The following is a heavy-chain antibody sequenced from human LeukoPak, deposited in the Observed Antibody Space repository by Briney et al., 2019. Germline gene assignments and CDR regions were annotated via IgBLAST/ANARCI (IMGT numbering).Heavy chain of an antibody. V-gene: IGHV1-18*01. CDR2: ISAYNGNT. CDR3: ARYCSGGSCYGYFQH. CDR1: GYTFTSYG. J-gene: IGHJ1*01. Sequence: ASVKVSCKASGYTFTSYGISWVRQAPGQGLEWMGWISAYNGNTNYAQKLQGRVTMTTDTSTSTAYMELRSLRSDDTAVYYCARYCSGGSCYGYFQHWGQGTLVTVSS. D-gene: IGHD2-15*01.